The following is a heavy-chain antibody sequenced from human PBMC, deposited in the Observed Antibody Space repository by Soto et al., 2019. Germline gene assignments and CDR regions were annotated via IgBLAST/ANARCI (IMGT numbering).Heavy chain of an antibody. CDR2: IIPYYNTL. Sequence: QAQVVQSGAEVRKPGSSVKLSCKASEGTFNSYAIAWVRQAPGQGLEWMGVIIPYYNTLNYAQKFQDRVTITADDSTNTVYMELSSLRSDDTAVYFCASGASRWYPYFFDSWAQGTLVTVSS. D-gene: IGHD6-13*01. V-gene: IGHV1-69*01. CDR1: EGTFNSYA. J-gene: IGHJ4*02. CDR3: ASGASRWYPYFFDS.